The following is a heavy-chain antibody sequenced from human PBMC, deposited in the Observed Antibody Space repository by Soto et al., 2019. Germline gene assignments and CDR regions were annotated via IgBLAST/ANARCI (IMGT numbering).Heavy chain of an antibody. V-gene: IGHV1-69*06. J-gene: IGHJ6*02. Sequence: GASVKVSCKASGGTFSSYAISWVRQAPGQGLEWMGGIIPIFGTANYAQKFQGQVTISADKSISTAYLQWSSLKASDTAMYYCARRSYSYYYYGMDVWGQGTTVTVSS. D-gene: IGHD2-15*01. CDR1: GGTFSSYA. CDR3: ARRSYSYYYYGMDV. CDR2: IIPIFGTA.